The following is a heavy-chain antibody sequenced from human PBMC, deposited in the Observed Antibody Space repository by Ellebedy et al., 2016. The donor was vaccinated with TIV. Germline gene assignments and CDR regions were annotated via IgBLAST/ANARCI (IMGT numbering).Heavy chain of an antibody. CDR3: AKISPTHRGAFDI. V-gene: IGHV3-23*01. J-gene: IGHJ3*02. CDR1: GSTFSSYA. Sequence: GGSLRLXXEASGSTFSSYAMSWLRQAPGKGLEWVSVFGGRSTTTYYADSVKGRFTISRDNSKNTLFLQMNSLRGDDTARYYCAKISPTHRGAFDIWGQGTMVTVSS. D-gene: IGHD3-3*02. CDR2: FGGRSTTT.